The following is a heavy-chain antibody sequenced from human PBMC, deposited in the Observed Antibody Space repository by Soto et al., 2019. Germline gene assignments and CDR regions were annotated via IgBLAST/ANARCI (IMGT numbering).Heavy chain of an antibody. CDR2: MNPNSGNT. J-gene: IGHJ4*02. CDR3: ARGRRPYDIWSGYYDDY. D-gene: IGHD3-3*01. Sequence: VASVKVSCKASGYTFTSYDINWVLQATGQGLEWMGWMNPNSGNTGYAQKFQGRVTMTRNTSISTAYMELSSLRTGDTAVYYVARGRRPYDIWSGYYDDYWGQGPLVTVSS. V-gene: IGHV1-8*01. CDR1: GYTFTSYD.